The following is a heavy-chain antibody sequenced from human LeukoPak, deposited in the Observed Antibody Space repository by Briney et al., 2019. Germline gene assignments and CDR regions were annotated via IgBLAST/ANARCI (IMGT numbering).Heavy chain of an antibody. D-gene: IGHD4-17*01. CDR2: ISSSSSYT. J-gene: IGHJ4*02. Sequence: GGSLRLSCSASGFTFSEYYMSWIRQAPGKGLEWVSYISSSSSYTNYADSVKGRFTISRDNAKNSLYLQMSSLRAEDTAVYYCARRVDDYGDYGSPAFDYWGQGTLVTVSS. V-gene: IGHV3-11*06. CDR1: GFTFSEYY. CDR3: ARRVDDYGDYGSPAFDY.